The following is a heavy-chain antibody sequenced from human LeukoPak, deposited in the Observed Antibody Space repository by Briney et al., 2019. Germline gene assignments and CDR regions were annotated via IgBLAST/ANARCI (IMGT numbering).Heavy chain of an antibody. CDR3: ARGTYRKFFDY. V-gene: IGHV4-4*07. J-gene: IGHJ4*02. Sequence: SETLSLTCTGSGGSISSYYWSWIRQPAGKGLEYIGRIYTSGTTNYNPSLKSRVTMSIDTSKNQFSLNLNSVTAADTAIYYCARGTYRKFFDYWGQGTLVTVSS. CDR2: IYTSGTT. CDR1: GGSISSYY. D-gene: IGHD4-11*01.